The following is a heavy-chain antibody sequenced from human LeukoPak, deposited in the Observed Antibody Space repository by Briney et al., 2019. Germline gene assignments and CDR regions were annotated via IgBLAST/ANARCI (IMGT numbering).Heavy chain of an antibody. D-gene: IGHD3-22*01. V-gene: IGHV1-69*05. CDR2: IIPIFGTA. J-gene: IGHJ4*02. CDR3: AREPCYYYDSSGYLGY. Sequence: GSSVKVSCKASGGTFSSYAISWVRQAPGQGLEWMGRIIPIFGTANYAQKFQGRVTITTDESTSTAYMELSSLRSEDTAVYYCAREPCYYYDSSGYLGYWGQGTLVTVSS. CDR1: GGTFSSYA.